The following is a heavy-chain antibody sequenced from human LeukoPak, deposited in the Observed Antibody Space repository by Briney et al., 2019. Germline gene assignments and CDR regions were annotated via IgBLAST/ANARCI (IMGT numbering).Heavy chain of an antibody. V-gene: IGHV4-38-2*02. J-gene: IGHJ6*02. Sequence: SETLSLTCTVSGYSISSGYYWGWIRQPPGKGLEWIGSIYHSGSTYYNPSLKSRVTISVDTSKNQFSLKLSSVTAADTAVYYCARESVQYGNYYYYYGMDVWGQGTTVTVSS. CDR2: IYHSGST. D-gene: IGHD2/OR15-2a*01. CDR3: ARESVQYGNYYYYYGMDV. CDR1: GYSISSGYY.